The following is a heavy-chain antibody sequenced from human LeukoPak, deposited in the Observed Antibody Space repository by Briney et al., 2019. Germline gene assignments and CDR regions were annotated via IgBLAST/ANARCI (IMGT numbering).Heavy chain of an antibody. CDR3: AKLPSSGSYYVDWFDP. J-gene: IGHJ5*02. D-gene: IGHD1-26*01. CDR2: ISGSGGST. Sequence: GGSLRLSCAASGFTFSSYAMSWVRQAPGKGLEWVSAISGSGGSTYYADSVKGRFTISRDNSKNTLYLQMNSLRAEDTAVYYCAKLPSSGSYYVDWFDPWGQGTLVTVSS. CDR1: GFTFSSYA. V-gene: IGHV3-23*01.